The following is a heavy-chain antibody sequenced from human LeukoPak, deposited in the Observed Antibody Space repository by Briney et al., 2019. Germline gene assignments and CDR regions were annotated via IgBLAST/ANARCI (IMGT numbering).Heavy chain of an antibody. Sequence: PGGSLRLSCAASGFTFSSYAMSWVRQAPGKGLEWVSAISGSGGSTYYADSVKGRFTISRDNSKNTLHLQMNSLRAEDTAVYYCAKVRQVGYYGSGSYSHYFDYWGQGTLVTVSS. CDR2: ISGSGGST. J-gene: IGHJ4*02. CDR1: GFTFSSYA. V-gene: IGHV3-23*01. CDR3: AKVRQVGYYGSGSYSHYFDY. D-gene: IGHD3-10*01.